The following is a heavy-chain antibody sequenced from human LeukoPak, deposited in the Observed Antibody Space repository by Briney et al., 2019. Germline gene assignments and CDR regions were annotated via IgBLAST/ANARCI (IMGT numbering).Heavy chain of an antibody. Sequence: GGSLRLSCAASGFTFSTSWMHWVRQAPGKGLVWVSRIKSDGSTTTYADSVKGRFTVSRDNAKNTLFLQMNSLRAEDTAVYYCASGSFCTNGMCYKGFDYWGQGTLVSVSS. V-gene: IGHV3-74*01. J-gene: IGHJ4*02. CDR2: IKSDGSTT. CDR1: GFTFSTSW. D-gene: IGHD2-8*01. CDR3: ASGSFCTNGMCYKGFDY.